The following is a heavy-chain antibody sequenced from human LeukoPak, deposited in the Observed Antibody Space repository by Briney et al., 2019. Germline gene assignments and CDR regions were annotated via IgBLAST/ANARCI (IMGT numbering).Heavy chain of an antibody. CDR2: IYYSGST. CDR1: GGSINSGDYY. V-gene: IGHV4-30-4*01. CDR3: ARTLVRGVVHGGFYFDY. J-gene: IGHJ4*02. D-gene: IGHD3-10*01. Sequence: SETLSLTCTVSGGSINSGDYYWSWIRQPPGEGLEWIGYIYYSGSTYYNPSLKSRLTISLDTSKNQFSLRLSSVTAADTAVYYCARTLVRGVVHGGFYFDYWGQGTLVTVSS.